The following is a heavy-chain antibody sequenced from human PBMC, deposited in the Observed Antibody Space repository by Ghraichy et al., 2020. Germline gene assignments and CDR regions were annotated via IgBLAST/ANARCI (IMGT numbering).Heavy chain of an antibody. Sequence: GGSLRLSCVASGLMFSPNTMSWVRQAPGKGLEWVSSISSSTRYIYYADSVKGRFTISRDNAQNSLYLQMNSLRADDTAVYYCSSGGGAGTPVLYHMDVWGLGTTVTVSS. V-gene: IGHV3-21*01. D-gene: IGHD6-19*01. CDR3: SSGGGAGTPVLYHMDV. CDR2: ISSSTRYI. CDR1: GLMFSPNT. J-gene: IGHJ6*03.